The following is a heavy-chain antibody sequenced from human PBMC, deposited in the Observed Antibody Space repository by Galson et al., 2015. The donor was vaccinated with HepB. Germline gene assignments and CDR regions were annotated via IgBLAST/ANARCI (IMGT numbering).Heavy chain of an antibody. CDR3: ARDYGGNLLDH. V-gene: IGHV3-64*01. D-gene: IGHD4-23*01. Sequence: SLRLSCAASGFTFNSYAMHWVRQAPGKGLEYASGISTNGGSTYYANSVKGRFTISRDRSKNTLYLQMDSLRVEDMAVYYCARDYGGNLLDHWGQGTLVTVSS. CDR1: GFTFNSYA. J-gene: IGHJ4*02. CDR2: ISTNGGST.